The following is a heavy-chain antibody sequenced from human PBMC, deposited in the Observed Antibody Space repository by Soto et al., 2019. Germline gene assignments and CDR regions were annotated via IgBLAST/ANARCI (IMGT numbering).Heavy chain of an antibody. CDR2: ISAYSGNT. J-gene: IGHJ4*01. V-gene: IGHV1-18*04. D-gene: IGHD4-17*01. Sequence: QVHLMQSGAEVKKPGASVKVSCKASGYTFTYYEITWVRQAPGQGLEWMGWISAYSGNTKYAQKLQGRLTMTTDTSTNTAYMELRSLRSDDTAVYYCARVVKAGDYGDYGRYYFDYWGHGTLVTVSS. CDR1: GYTFTYYE. CDR3: ARVVKAGDYGDYGRYYFDY.